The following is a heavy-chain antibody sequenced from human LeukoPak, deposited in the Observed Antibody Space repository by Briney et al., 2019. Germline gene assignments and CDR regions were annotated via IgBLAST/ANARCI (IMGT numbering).Heavy chain of an antibody. CDR2: MNPNSGNT. CDR3: ARGMPYGSGSSSSFDY. Sequence: ASVKVSRKASGYTFTSYDINWVRQATGQGLEWMGWMNPNSGNTGYAQKFQGRVTMTRNTSISTAYMELSSLRSEDTAVYYCARGMPYGSGSSSSFDYRGQGTLVTVSS. V-gene: IGHV1-8*01. CDR1: GYTFTSYD. J-gene: IGHJ4*02. D-gene: IGHD3-10*01.